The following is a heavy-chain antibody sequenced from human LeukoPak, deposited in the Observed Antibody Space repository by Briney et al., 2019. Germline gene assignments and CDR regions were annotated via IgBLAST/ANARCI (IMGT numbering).Heavy chain of an antibody. CDR2: IKEDGSEE. CDR1: GFTFSSYW. CDR3: ARGVLTGIDYMDV. J-gene: IGHJ6*03. V-gene: IGHV3-7*01. Sequence: GGSLRLSCAASGFTFSSYWMIWVRQAPGKGLEWVANIKEDGSEEYYVVSVKGRFTISRDNAKNSLYLQMKTVRAEDTALYYCARGVLTGIDYMDVWGKGTTVTVSS. D-gene: IGHD1-20*01.